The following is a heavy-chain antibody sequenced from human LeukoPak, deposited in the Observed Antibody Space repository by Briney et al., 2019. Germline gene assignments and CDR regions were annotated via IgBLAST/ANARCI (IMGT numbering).Heavy chain of an antibody. V-gene: IGHV4-59*01. CDR2: IYYSGST. D-gene: IGHD3/OR15-3a*01. Sequence: SETLSLTCTVSGGSISSYYWSWIRQPPGKGLEWIGYIYYSGSTNYNPSLKSRVTISVDTSKNQFSLKLSSVTAADTAVYYCAGALTGYYTPVDYWGQGTLVTVSS. CDR3: AGALTGYYTPVDY. CDR1: GGSISSYY. J-gene: IGHJ4*02.